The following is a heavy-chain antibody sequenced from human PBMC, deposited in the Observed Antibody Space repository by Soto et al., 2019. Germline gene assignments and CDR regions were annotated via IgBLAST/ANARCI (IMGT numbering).Heavy chain of an antibody. J-gene: IGHJ5*02. CDR2: IIPIFGTA. D-gene: IGHD3-3*01. V-gene: IGHV1-69*06. CDR3: ARVGGLRFLEWSANWFDP. Sequence: ASVKVSCKASGGTFSSYAISWVRQAPGQGLEWMGGIIPIFGTANYAKKFQGRVTITADKSTSTAYMELSSLRSEDTAVYYCARVGGLRFLEWSANWFDPWGQGTLVTVSS. CDR1: GGTFSSYA.